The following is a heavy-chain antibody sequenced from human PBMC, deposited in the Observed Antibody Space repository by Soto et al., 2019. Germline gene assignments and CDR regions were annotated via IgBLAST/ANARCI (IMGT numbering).Heavy chain of an antibody. Sequence: ASVKVSCKASGCTFTGYYMHWVRRAPGQGLEWMGWINPNSGGTNYAQKFQGWVTMTRDTSISTAYMELSRLRSDDTAVYYCARGVSQTNWFDPWGQGTLVTVSS. CDR1: GCTFTGYY. CDR3: ARGVSQTNWFDP. CDR2: INPNSGGT. V-gene: IGHV1-2*04. J-gene: IGHJ5*02. D-gene: IGHD6-13*01.